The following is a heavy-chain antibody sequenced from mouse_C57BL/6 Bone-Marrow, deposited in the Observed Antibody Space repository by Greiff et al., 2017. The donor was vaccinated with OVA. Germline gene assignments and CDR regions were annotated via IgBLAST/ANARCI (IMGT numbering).Heavy chain of an antibody. D-gene: IGHD1-1*01. Sequence: EVQLQQSGAELVRPGSSVKMSCKTSGYTFTSYGINWVKQRPGQGLEWIGYIYIGNGYTEYNEKFKGKATLTSDTSSSTAYMQLSSLTSEDSAIYFCVYYYYGSSHWYFDVWGTGTTVTVSS. CDR2: IYIGNGYT. V-gene: IGHV1-58*01. J-gene: IGHJ1*03. CDR1: GYTFTSYG. CDR3: VYYYYGSSHWYFDV.